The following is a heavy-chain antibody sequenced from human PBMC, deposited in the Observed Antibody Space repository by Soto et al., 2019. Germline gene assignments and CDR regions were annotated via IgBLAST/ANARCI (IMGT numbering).Heavy chain of an antibody. Sequence: GESLKISCKGSGYTFTSYWITWVRQMPGKDLEWMGRIDPSGSYTNYSSSFQGHVTISVDKSINTAYLQWRGLKASDTAMYFCARHAVITFGGVIVSNYFDYWGQGTLVTVSS. D-gene: IGHD3-16*02. CDR1: GYTFTSYW. V-gene: IGHV5-10-1*01. CDR3: ARHAVITFGGVIVSNYFDY. J-gene: IGHJ4*02. CDR2: IDPSGSYT.